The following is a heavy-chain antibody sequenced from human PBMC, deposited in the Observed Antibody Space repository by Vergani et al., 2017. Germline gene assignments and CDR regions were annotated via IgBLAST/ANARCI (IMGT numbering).Heavy chain of an antibody. CDR2: IKSTFDSGTT. V-gene: IGHV3-15*07. J-gene: IGHJ6*02. Sequence: EVQLVESGGGIVKPGGSLRLSCVASGFSFRNAWMNWVRRTPGKGLEWVGRIKSTFDSGTTDYAAAVTGRFTISRDDSKNTLFLQMNGLKTEDIGVYYCTTDPRYCGDGSCYWLRDHHYYGMDVWGQGTTVTVSS. CDR1: GFSFRNAW. CDR3: TTDPRYCGDGSCYWLRDHHYYGMDV. D-gene: IGHD2-21*01.